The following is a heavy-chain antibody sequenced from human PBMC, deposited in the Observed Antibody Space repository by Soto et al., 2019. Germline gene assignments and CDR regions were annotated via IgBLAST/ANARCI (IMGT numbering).Heavy chain of an antibody. V-gene: IGHV3-23*01. CDR3: AKDLVGVLWFGDFDY. CDR1: GFTFSSYA. D-gene: IGHD3-10*01. CDR2: ISGSGGST. J-gene: IGHJ4*02. Sequence: VQLLESGGGLVQPGGSLRLSCAASGFTFSSYAMSWVRQAPGKGLEWVSAISGSGGSTYYADSVKGRFTISRDNSKNTLYLQMNTLRAEDTAVYYCAKDLVGVLWFGDFDYWGQGPLVTVSS.